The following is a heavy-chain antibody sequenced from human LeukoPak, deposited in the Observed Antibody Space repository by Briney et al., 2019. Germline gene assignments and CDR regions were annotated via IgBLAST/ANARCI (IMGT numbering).Heavy chain of an antibody. CDR2: INPNSGGT. CDR3: ARDLQLEEYYFDY. J-gene: IGHJ4*02. V-gene: IGHV1-2*02. D-gene: IGHD1-1*01. CDR1: GYTFTGYY. Sequence: ASVKVSCKASGYTFTGYYMHWVRQAPGQGLEWMGWINPNSGGTNYAQKFQGRVTMTRDTSISTAYMELSRLRSDDTAVYYCARDLQLEEYYFDYWGQGTLVTVSS.